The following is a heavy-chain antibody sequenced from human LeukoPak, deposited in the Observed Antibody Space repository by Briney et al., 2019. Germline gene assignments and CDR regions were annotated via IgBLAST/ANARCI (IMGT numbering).Heavy chain of an antibody. CDR2: INPNSGGT. V-gene: IGHV1-2*02. J-gene: IGHJ4*02. Sequence: ASVKVSCKASGYTFTGYYMHWVRQAPGQGLEWMGWINPNSGGTNYAQKFQGRVTMTRDTSISTAYTELSRLRSDDTAVYYCARDVSGYYYDSSGYYLGDYWGQGTLVTVSS. CDR3: ARDVSGYYYDSSGYYLGDY. D-gene: IGHD3-22*01. CDR1: GYTFTGYY.